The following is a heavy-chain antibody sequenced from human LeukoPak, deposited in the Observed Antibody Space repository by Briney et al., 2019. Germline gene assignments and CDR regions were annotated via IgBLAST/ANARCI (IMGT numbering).Heavy chain of an antibody. J-gene: IGHJ4*02. Sequence: GGSLRLSCAASGFTFSSYWMHWVRQAPGKGLVWVSGIKSDGSSTSYADPVKGRFTVSRDNAKNTLYLQMNSLRAEDTAVYYCAREGRFLDRSPVDYWGQGSLVTVSS. V-gene: IGHV3-74*01. D-gene: IGHD3/OR15-3a*01. CDR1: GFTFSSYW. CDR2: IKSDGSST. CDR3: AREGRFLDRSPVDY.